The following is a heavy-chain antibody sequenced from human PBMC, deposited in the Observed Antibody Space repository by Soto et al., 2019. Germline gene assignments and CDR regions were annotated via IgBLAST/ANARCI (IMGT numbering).Heavy chain of an antibody. J-gene: IGHJ4*02. D-gene: IGHD2-15*01. CDR3: TRRYCSGGGCYSDFDF. Sequence: EVLLVESGGGLVQPGGSLKLSCAASGFTLSGFDIHWVRQASGEGLEWVGRIKTKVESYATELAASVKGRFTISRDDPKNTAYLQMSSLKTEDTAVYYCTRRYCSGGGCYSDFDFWGQGTLVTVSS. V-gene: IGHV3-73*01. CDR2: IKTKVESYAT. CDR1: GFTLSGFD.